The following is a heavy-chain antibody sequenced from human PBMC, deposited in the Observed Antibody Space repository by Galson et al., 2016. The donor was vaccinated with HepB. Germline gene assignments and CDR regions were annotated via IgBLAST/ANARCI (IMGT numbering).Heavy chain of an antibody. V-gene: IGHV3-30-3*01. Sequence: LRLSCAASGFIFSQFAVHWVRQAPGKGLECVAVISYDGTRKYYTDSVKVRFTVSREDSKNTLYLQMNTLRPEDAAVYYCARDQKYSGTDFYFALDVWGKGATVTVSS. CDR2: ISYDGTRK. D-gene: IGHD2-21*01. CDR1: GFIFSQFA. CDR3: ARDQKYSGTDFYFALDV. J-gene: IGHJ6*04.